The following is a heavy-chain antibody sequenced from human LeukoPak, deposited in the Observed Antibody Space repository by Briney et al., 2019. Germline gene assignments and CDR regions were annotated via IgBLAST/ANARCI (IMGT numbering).Heavy chain of an antibody. D-gene: IGHD5-12*01. J-gene: IGHJ4*02. V-gene: IGHV4-39*01. CDR1: GGFISSSSYF. CDR2: IYYSGST. Sequence: SETLSLTCTVSGGFISSSSYFWGWIRQPPGKGLEWIGSIYYSGSTSYNTSLKSRVTISVDTSKNQFSLKLSSVTAADTAVYYCARYSGYYPDYWGQGTLVTVSS. CDR3: ARYSGYYPDY.